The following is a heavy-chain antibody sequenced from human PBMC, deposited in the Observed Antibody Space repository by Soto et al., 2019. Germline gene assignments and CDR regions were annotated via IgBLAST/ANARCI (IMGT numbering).Heavy chain of an antibody. CDR1: GFTFSNAW. CDR3: TTGYNWNFYYYYGMDV. J-gene: IGHJ6*02. V-gene: IGHV3-15*07. D-gene: IGHD1-7*01. Sequence: GGSLRLSCAASGFTFSNAWMNWVRQAPGKGLEWVGRIKSKTDGGTTDYAAPVKGRFTISRDDSKNTLYLQMNSLKTEDTAVYYCTTGYNWNFYYYYGMDVWGQGTTVTVSS. CDR2: IKSKTDGGTT.